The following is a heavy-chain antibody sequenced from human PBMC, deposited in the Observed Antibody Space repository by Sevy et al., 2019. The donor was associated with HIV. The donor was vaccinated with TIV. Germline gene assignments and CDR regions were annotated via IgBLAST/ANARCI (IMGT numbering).Heavy chain of an antibody. V-gene: IGHV3-23*01. J-gene: IGHJ4*02. D-gene: IGHD1-26*01. Sequence: GGSLRLSCAASGFIVSNYAMTWVRQAPGKGLEWVSSINSPGTTYYADSVKGRFTTSRDNSKNTLYLQMNSLRVDDTAVYSCAKGEGVGSVPYFDYWGQGTLVTVSS. CDR1: GFIVSNYA. CDR3: AKGEGVGSVPYFDY. CDR2: INSPGTT.